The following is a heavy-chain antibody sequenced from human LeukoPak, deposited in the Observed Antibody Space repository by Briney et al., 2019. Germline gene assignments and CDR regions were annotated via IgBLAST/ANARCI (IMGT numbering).Heavy chain of an antibody. J-gene: IGHJ4*02. CDR2: INHSGST. D-gene: IGHD4-17*01. V-gene: IGHV4-34*01. CDR1: GGSFSGYY. Sequence: SETLSLTCAVYGGSFSGYYWSWIRQPLGKGLEWIGEINHSGSTNYNPSLKSRVTISVDTSKNQFSLKLSSVTAADTAVYYCASRYRYGPFDYWGQGTLVTVSS. CDR3: ASRYRYGPFDY.